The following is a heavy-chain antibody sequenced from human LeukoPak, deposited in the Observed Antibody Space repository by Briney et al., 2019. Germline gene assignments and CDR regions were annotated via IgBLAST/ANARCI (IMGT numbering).Heavy chain of an antibody. J-gene: IGHJ3*02. CDR1: GYTFTRLG. CDR3: ARDLGKMVTTGGGDAFDI. V-gene: IGHV1-18*01. D-gene: IGHD4-17*01. Sequence: ASVKVSCKASGYTFTRLGLSWVRQAPGQGLEGMGWIHAYNGNTNYAQKVQGRVSMTTDTSTSTAYMELRSLRSDDTAVYYCARDLGKMVTTGGGDAFDIWGQGTMVTVSS. CDR2: IHAYNGNT.